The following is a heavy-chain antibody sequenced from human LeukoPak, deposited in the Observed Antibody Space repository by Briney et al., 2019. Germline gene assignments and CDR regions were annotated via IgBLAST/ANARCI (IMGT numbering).Heavy chain of an antibody. CDR3: ARDSFPGWPSAPYGSGSPPDY. J-gene: IGHJ4*02. D-gene: IGHD3-10*01. Sequence: ASVKVSCKASGYTFIRSYIHWVRQAPGQGLEWMGIVNPNVVGTHYEPKFQGRVTMTRDTSTSTVYMELSSLRSEDTAVYYCARDSFPGWPSAPYGSGSPPDYWGQGTLVIVSS. CDR2: VNPNVVGT. CDR1: GYTFIRSY. V-gene: IGHV1-46*01.